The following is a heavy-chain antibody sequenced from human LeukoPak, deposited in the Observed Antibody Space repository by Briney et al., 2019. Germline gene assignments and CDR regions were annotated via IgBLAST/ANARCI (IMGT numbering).Heavy chain of an antibody. J-gene: IGHJ4*02. CDR2: IYHSGST. CDR3: ASFDYGGNPDDY. CDR1: GGSISSGSYY. D-gene: IGHD4-23*01. Sequence: SETLSLTCTVSGGSISSGSYYWSWIRQPPGKGLEWIGSIYHSGSTYYNPSLKSRVTISVDTSKNQFSLKLSSVTAADTAVYYCASFDYGGNPDDYWGQGTLVTVSS. V-gene: IGHV4-39*07.